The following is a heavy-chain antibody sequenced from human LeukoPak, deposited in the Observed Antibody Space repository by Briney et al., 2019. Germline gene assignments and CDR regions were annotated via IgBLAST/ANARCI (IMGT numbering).Heavy chain of an antibody. D-gene: IGHD1-26*01. V-gene: IGHV3-30-3*01. CDR1: GFTFSSYA. J-gene: IGHJ3*02. CDR2: ISYDGSNK. CDR3: AREVGAAEAFDI. Sequence: PGGSLRLSCAASGFTFSSYAMHWVRQAPGKGLEWVAVISYDGSNKYHADSVKGRFTISRDNSKNTLYLQMNSLRAEDTAVYYCAREVGAAEAFDIWGQGTMVTVSS.